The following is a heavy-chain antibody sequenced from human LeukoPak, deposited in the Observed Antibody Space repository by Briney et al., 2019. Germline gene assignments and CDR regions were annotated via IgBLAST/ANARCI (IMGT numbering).Heavy chain of an antibody. D-gene: IGHD4-23*01. V-gene: IGHV1-2*02. CDR1: GYTFTDYH. CDR3: ARANTTMTTVVTSFDS. Sequence: ASVKVSCKASGYTFTDYHIHWVRQAPGQGLEWMGWIGPNSGGTDYAQKFQGRITMTRDTSISTAYLVLSRLASDDTAVYYCARANTTMTTVVTSFDSWGQGTLVTVSS. J-gene: IGHJ4*02. CDR2: IGPNSGGT.